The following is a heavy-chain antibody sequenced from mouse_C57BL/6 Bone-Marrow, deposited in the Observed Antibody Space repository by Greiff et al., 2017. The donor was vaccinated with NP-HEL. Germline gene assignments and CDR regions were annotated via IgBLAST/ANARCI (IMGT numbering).Heavy chain of an antibody. V-gene: IGHV1-69*01. D-gene: IGHD2-4*01. CDR1: GYTFTSYW. J-gene: IGHJ2*01. CDR3: ARGDYDPLDY. Sequence: VQLQQPGAELVMPGASVKLSCKASGYTFTSYWMHWVKQRPGQGLEWIGEIDPSGSYTNYNQKFKGKSTLTVDKSSSTAYMQLSSLTSEDSAVDYCARGDYDPLDYWGQGTTLTVSA. CDR2: IDPSGSYT.